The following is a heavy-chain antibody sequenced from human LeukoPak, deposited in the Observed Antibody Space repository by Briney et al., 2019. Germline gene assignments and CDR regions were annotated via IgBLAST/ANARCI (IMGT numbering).Heavy chain of an antibody. D-gene: IGHD6-19*01. CDR2: FDPEDGET. V-gene: IGHV1-24*01. CDR3: ATFLYSSGWNAFDI. CDR1: GYTLTELS. J-gene: IGHJ3*02. Sequence: ASVKVSCKVSGYTLTELSMHWVRQAPGKGLEWMGGFDPEDGETIYAQKFQGRVTMTEDTSTDTAYMELSSLRSEDTAVYYCATFLYSSGWNAFDIWGQGTMVTVSS.